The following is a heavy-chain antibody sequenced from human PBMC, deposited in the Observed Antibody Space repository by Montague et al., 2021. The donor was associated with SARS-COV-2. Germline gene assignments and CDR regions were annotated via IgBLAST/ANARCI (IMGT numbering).Heavy chain of an antibody. V-gene: IGHV6-1*01. J-gene: IGHJ3*01. CDR1: GDSVSSNIAA. CDR3: ARGLYWAFDA. D-gene: IGHD2-8*02. Sequence: CAISGDSVSSNIAAWNWIRQSPSRGLEWLGRTKYTSTRYETYAVSVQSRITINADTSKNQFSLHLNSVTPEDTAVYYCARGLYWAFDAWGSGTTVAVSA. CDR2: TKYTSTRYE.